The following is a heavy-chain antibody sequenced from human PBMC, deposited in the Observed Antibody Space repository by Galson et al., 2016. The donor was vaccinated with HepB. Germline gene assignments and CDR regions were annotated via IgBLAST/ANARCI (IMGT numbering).Heavy chain of an antibody. J-gene: IGHJ2*01. Sequence: SLRLSCAASGFTFNTAWMRWVRQAPGKGLEWVGRIKSKTDGGTTDYAAPVKGRFTISRDDSKSTLYLQMNSLKPEDSAMYYCTTRGYSSNYDYFDLWGRGTLVTVSS. V-gene: IGHV3-15*01. CDR1: GFTFNTAW. CDR2: IKSKTDGGTT. D-gene: IGHD5-18*01. CDR3: TTRGYSSNYDYFDL.